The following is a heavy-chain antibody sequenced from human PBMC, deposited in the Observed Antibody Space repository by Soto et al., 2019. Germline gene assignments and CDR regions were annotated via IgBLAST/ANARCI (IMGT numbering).Heavy chain of an antibody. D-gene: IGHD6-13*01. J-gene: IGHJ6*03. CDR2: INAGNGNT. Sequence: ASVKVSCKASGYTFTSYAMHWVRQAPGQRLEWMGWINAGNGNTKYSQKFQGRVTITRDTSASTAYMELSSLRSEDTAVYYCASYYTAAAGTYYYYYMDVWGKGTTVTVSS. V-gene: IGHV1-3*01. CDR3: ASYYTAAAGTYYYYYMDV. CDR1: GYTFTSYA.